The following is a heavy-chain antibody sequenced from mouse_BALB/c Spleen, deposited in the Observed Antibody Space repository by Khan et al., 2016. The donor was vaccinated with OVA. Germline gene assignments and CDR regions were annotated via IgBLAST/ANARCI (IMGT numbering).Heavy chain of an antibody. V-gene: IGHV14-1*02. CDR2: IDPENGNT. CDR3: PTVGDFAWFEC. D-gene: IGHD2-13*01. J-gene: IGHJ3*01. CDR1: GFNIKDYY. Sequence: VQLKQSGAELVRPGALVKLSCKASGFNIKDYYIHWVKQRPEQGLEWIGWIDPENGNTIYDPKFQGKASITADTSSNTAYLQLSSLTSEDTAVFYLPTVGDFAWFECWGQGTLVTVSA.